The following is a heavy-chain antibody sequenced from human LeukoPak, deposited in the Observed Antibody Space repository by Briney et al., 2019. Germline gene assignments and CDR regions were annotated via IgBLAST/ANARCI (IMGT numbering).Heavy chain of an antibody. J-gene: IGHJ4*02. CDR1: GGSISSYY. CDR2: IYYSGST. CDR3: ARSYSSSWRFDY. D-gene: IGHD6-13*01. Sequence: SETLSLTCTVSGGSISSYYWSWIRQPPGKGLEWIGYIYYSGSTNYNPSLKSRVTISVDTSKNQFSLKLSSVTAADTAVYYCARSYSSSWRFDYWGQGTLATVSS. V-gene: IGHV4-59*01.